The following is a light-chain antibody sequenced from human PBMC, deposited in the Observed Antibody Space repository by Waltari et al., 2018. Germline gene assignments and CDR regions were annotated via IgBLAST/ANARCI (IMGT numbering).Light chain of an antibody. Sequence: EIVMTQSPATLSVSPGDTATLSCRASQNIRTYLAWYQQKPGQAPRLLMYDSSSRATDFPARFSGSGSGTTFTLTIRSLQSEDYALYYCHQYNEWPHTFGQGTNLAIK. CDR2: DSS. CDR1: QNIRTY. CDR3: HQYNEWPHT. J-gene: IGKJ2*01. V-gene: IGKV3-15*01.